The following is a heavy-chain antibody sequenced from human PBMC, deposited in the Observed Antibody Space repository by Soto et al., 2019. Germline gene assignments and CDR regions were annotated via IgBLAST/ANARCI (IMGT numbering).Heavy chain of an antibody. CDR2: IVVGSGNT. Sequence: VKVSCKASGFTFTSSAMQWVRQARGQRLEWIGWIVVGSGNTNYAQKFQERVTITRDMSTSTAYMELSSLRSEDTAVYYCAAPSPSIVVVGNDAFDIWGQGTMVTVSS. CDR1: GFTFTSSA. CDR3: AAPSPSIVVVGNDAFDI. V-gene: IGHV1-58*02. J-gene: IGHJ3*02. D-gene: IGHD2-15*01.